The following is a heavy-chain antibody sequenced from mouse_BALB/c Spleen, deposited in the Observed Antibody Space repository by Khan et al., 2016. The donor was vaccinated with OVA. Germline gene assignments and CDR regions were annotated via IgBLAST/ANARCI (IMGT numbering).Heavy chain of an antibody. CDR2: INPRSDYT. Sequence: VQLQQSGAELARPGASVKMSCKASGYTFPSNTMHWVKQGPGQGLEWIGYINPRSDYTIYNQKFKDKATLTADISSTTAYMQLSSLTSDDSAVYYCARRTTGYAMDYWGQGTSVTVSS. CDR3: ARRTTGYAMDY. V-gene: IGHV1-4*01. J-gene: IGHJ4*01. D-gene: IGHD2-14*01. CDR1: GYTFPSNT.